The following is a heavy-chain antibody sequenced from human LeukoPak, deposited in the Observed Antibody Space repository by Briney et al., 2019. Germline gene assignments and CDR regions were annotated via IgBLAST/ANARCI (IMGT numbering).Heavy chain of an antibody. V-gene: IGHV3-23*01. J-gene: IGHJ4*02. CDR3: ARVGCSGGGCYWVHFDY. Sequence: GGSLRLSCAASGFTFSIYAMSWVRQAPGKGLQWVSAISDSGGSTYYADSVKGRFTISRDNSKNTLYLQMNSLRVEDTAVYYCARVGCSGGGCYWVHFDYWGQGTLVTVSS. CDR2: ISDSGGST. CDR1: GFTFSIYA. D-gene: IGHD2-15*01.